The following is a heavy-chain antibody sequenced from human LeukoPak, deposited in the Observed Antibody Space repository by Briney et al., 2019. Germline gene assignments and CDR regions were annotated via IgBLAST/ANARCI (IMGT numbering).Heavy chain of an antibody. J-gene: IGHJ4*02. CDR1: GFTFSSYS. CDR3: ARDYVGATSNDY. Sequence: GGSLRLSCAASGFTFSSYSMNWVRQAPGKGLEWVSSISSSSSYIYYADSVKGRFTISRDSAKNSLYLQMNSLRAEDTAVYYCARDYVGATSNDYWGQGTLVTVSS. CDR2: ISSSSSYI. V-gene: IGHV3-21*01. D-gene: IGHD1-26*01.